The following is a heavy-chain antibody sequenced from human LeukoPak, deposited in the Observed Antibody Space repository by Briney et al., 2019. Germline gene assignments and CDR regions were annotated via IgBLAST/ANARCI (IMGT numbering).Heavy chain of an antibody. CDR2: FDAEDGET. J-gene: IGHJ4*02. Sequence: ASVKVSCKVSGYTLTELSMHWVRQAPGKGLEWMGDFDAEDGETIYAQKFQGRVTMTEDTSTDTAYMELSSLRSEDTAVYYCATQRSITMIVVVTLDYWGQGTLVTVSS. CDR3: ATQRSITMIVVVTLDY. D-gene: IGHD3-22*01. V-gene: IGHV1-24*01. CDR1: GYTLTELS.